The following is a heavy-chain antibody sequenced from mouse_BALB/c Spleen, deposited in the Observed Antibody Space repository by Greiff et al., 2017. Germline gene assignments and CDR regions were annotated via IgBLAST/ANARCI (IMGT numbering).Heavy chain of an antibody. J-gene: IGHJ3*01. V-gene: IGHV3-6*02. Sequence: EVKLQESGPGLVKPSQSLSLTCSVTGYSITSGYYWNWIRQFPGNKLEWMGYISYDGSNNYNPSLKNRISITRDTSKNQFFLKLNSVTTEDTATYYCARDKYYGSSPAYWGQGTLVTVSA. CDR1: GYSITSGYY. CDR2: ISYDGSN. CDR3: ARDKYYGSSPAY. D-gene: IGHD1-1*01.